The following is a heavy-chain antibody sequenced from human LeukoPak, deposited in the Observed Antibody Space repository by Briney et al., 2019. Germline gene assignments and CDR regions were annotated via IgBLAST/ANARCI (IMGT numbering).Heavy chain of an antibody. D-gene: IGHD5-24*01. V-gene: IGHV5-51*01. CDR1: GYIFTSYL. Sequence: GESLKTSCKGSGYIFTSYLIGLVRQMPGKGVGGMGIIYPVDSDTRYSPSFQCQVTISADKSISTAYLQWSSLKASDTAMYYCATRGGDGYNYYFDYWGQGTLVTVSS. J-gene: IGHJ4*02. CDR2: IYPVDSDT. CDR3: ATRGGDGYNYYFDY.